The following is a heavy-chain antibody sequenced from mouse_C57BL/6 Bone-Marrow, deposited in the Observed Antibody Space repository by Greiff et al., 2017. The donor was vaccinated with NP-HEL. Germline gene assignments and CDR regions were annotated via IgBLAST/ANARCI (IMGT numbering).Heavy chain of an antibody. CDR2: IDPSDSYT. Sequence: VQLQQPGAELVMPGASVKLSCKASGYTFTSYWMHWVKQRPGQGLEWIGEIDPSDSYTNYYQKFKGKSTLTVDKSSSTAYMQLSSLTSEDSAVYYCARGGGTTVTDYWGQGTTLAVSS. CDR1: GYTFTSYW. V-gene: IGHV1-69*01. J-gene: IGHJ2*01. D-gene: IGHD1-1*01. CDR3: ARGGGTTVTDY.